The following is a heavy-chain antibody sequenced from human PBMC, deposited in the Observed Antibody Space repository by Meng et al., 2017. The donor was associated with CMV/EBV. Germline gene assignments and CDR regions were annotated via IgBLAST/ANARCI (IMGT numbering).Heavy chain of an antibody. V-gene: IGHV1-69*04. CDR3: AKDIGIWPYYYDSSGDYFDY. D-gene: IGHD3-22*01. J-gene: IGHJ4*02. CDR1: GGTFSSYT. CDR2: IIPILGIA. Sequence: SVKVSCKASGGTFSSYTISWVRQAPGQGLEWMGRIIPILGIANYAQKFQGRVTITADKSTSTAYMELSSLRSEDTAVYYCAKDIGIWPYYYDSSGDYFDYWGQGTLVTVSS.